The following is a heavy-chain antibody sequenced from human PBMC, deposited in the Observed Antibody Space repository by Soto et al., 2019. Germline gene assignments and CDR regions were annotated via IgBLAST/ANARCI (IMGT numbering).Heavy chain of an antibody. J-gene: IGHJ4*02. V-gene: IGHV3-11*06. CDR1: GFTFSDYY. CDR3: ARDKGYYDSSGYYLLDY. D-gene: IGHD3-22*01. Sequence: LRLSCAASGFTFSDYYMSWIRQAPGKGLEWVSYISSSSSYTNYADSVKGRFTISRDNAKNSLYLQMNSLRAEDTGVYYCARDKGYYDSSGYYLLDYWGQGTLVTVSS. CDR2: ISSSSSYT.